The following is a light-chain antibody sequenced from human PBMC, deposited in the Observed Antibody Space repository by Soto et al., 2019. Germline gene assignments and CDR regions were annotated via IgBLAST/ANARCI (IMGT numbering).Light chain of an antibody. J-gene: IGLJ1*01. CDR2: EVS. CDR1: SSYVGGYNY. V-gene: IGLV2-14*01. CDR3: SSYTSSSTPYV. Sequence: QSALTQPASVSGSPGQSITISCTGTSSYVGGYNYVSWYQQHPDKAPKLMIYEVSNRPSGVSNRFSGSKSGNTASLTISGLQAEDEADYYCSSYTSSSTPYVFGTGTKLTVL.